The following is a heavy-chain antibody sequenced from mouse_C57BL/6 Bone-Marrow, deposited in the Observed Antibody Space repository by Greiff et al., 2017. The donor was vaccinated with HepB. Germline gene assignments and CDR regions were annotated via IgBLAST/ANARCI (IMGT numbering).Heavy chain of an antibody. CDR1: GFTFSSYT. CDR2: ISGGGGNT. J-gene: IGHJ4*01. Sequence: EVMLVESGGGLVKPGGSLKLSCAASGFTFSSYTMSWVRQTPEKRLEWVATISGGGGNTYYPDSVKGRFTISRDNAKNTLYLQMSSLRSEDTALYYCAREAYYAMDYWGQGASVTVSS. CDR3: AREAYYAMDY. V-gene: IGHV5-9*01.